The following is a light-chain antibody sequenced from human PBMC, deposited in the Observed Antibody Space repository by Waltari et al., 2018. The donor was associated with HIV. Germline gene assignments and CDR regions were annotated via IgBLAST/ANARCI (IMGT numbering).Light chain of an antibody. J-gene: IGLJ3*02. CDR1: SNNVGNQG. CDR3: SAWDSSLSARV. V-gene: IGLV10-54*01. CDR2: RNN. Sequence: QAGLTQPPSVSKGLRQTATLTCTGNSNNVGNQGAAWLQQHQGHPPKLLSYRNNNRPSGISERLSASRSGTTASLTITGLQPEDEADYYCSAWDSSLSARVFGGGTKLTVL.